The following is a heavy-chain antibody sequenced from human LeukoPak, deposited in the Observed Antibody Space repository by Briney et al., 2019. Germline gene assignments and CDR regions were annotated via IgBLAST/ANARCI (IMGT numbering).Heavy chain of an antibody. CDR2: IIPIFGTA. D-gene: IGHD5-24*01. V-gene: IGHV1-69*05. J-gene: IGHJ4*02. CDR1: GGTFSSYA. CDR3: ARGEMATIMPIDY. Sequence: GASVKVSCKASGGTFSSYAISWVRQAPGQGLEWMGGIIPIFGTANYAQKFQGRVTITTDESTSTAYMELSSLRSEDTAVYYCARGEMATIMPIDYWGQGTLVTVSS.